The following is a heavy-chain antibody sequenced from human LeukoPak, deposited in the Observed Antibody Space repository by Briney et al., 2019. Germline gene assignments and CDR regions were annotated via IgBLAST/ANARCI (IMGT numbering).Heavy chain of an antibody. CDR2: VSDSGGST. Sequence: GSLRLSCAVSGITLTNYGMTWVRQAPGKGLEWVAGVSDSGGSTNYADSVKGRFTISRDNPKNTLYLQMNSLRAEDTAVYFCAKRGVVIRVILVGFHKEAYYFDSWGQGALVTVSS. CDR3: AKRGVVIRVILVGFHKEAYYFDS. V-gene: IGHV3-23*01. CDR1: GITLTNYG. J-gene: IGHJ4*02. D-gene: IGHD3-22*01.